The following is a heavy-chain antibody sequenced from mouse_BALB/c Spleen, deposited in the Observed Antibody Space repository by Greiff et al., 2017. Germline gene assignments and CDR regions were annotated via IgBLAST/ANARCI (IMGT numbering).Heavy chain of an antibody. CDR1: GYAFSSYW. CDR2: IYPGDGDT. D-gene: IGHD3-2*02. Sequence: QVHVKQSGAELVRPGSSVKISCKASGYAFSSYWMNWVKQRPGQGLEWIGQIYPGDGDTNYNGKFKGKATLTADKSSSTAYMQLSSLTSEDSAVYFCARGQAFAYWGQGTLVTVSA. CDR3: ARGQAFAY. J-gene: IGHJ3*01. V-gene: IGHV1-80*01.